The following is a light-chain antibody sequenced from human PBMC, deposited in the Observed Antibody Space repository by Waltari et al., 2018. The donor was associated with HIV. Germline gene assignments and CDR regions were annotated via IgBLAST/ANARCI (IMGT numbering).Light chain of an antibody. CDR3: QQCGSSPR. J-gene: IGKJ3*01. CDR1: QSVRRTY. CDR2: GAA. V-gene: IGKV3-20*01. Sequence: SGSASQSVRRTYLAWDQQKPGQVPRLLIDGAASRATGITDRFSGSGSETDFTLTISRLEPEDFAVYYCQQCGSSPRFGPGTKVDIK.